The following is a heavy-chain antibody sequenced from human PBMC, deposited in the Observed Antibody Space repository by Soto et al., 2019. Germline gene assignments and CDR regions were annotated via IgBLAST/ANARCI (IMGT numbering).Heavy chain of an antibody. Sequence: PSETLSLTCAVSGGSISSRNWWSWVRQPPGKGLEWIGEIYHSGSTNYNPSLKSRVTISVDKSKNQFSLKLSSVTAADTAVYYCAGDRDSSSWYGLDPWGQGTLVTVSS. CDR2: IYHSGST. J-gene: IGHJ5*02. CDR1: GGSISSRNW. V-gene: IGHV4-4*02. D-gene: IGHD6-13*01. CDR3: AGDRDSSSWYGLDP.